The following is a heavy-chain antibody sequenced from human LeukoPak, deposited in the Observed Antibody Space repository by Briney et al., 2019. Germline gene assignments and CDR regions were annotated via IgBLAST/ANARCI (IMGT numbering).Heavy chain of an antibody. J-gene: IGHJ4*02. CDR3: ARQIVSGSMGCDF. V-gene: IGHV1-2*02. CDR2: INFNSGGK. Sequence: ASVXVSXXXXXXXFSGYYIHWVRQAPGQGLEWMGWINFNSGGKIFAEKFQDRVTMARDTSISTAYMELSRLRSDDTAVYYCARQIVSGSMGCDFWGQGTLVTVSS. CDR1: XXXFSGYY. D-gene: IGHD2-21*01.